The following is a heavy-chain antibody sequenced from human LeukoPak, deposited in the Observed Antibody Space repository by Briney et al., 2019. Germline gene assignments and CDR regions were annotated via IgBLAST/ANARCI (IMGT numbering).Heavy chain of an antibody. D-gene: IGHD2-2*02. CDR2: ISGSGGST. V-gene: IGHV3-23*01. J-gene: IGHJ4*02. CDR1: GFTFSSYA. Sequence: GGSLRLSCAASGFTFSSYAMSWVRQAPGKGLEWVSAISGSGGSTYYADSVKGRFTISRDNSKNTLYLQMNSLRAEDTAVYYCAKAQRYCSSTSCYTDIPYFDYWGQGTLVTVSS. CDR3: AKAQRYCSSTSCYTDIPYFDY.